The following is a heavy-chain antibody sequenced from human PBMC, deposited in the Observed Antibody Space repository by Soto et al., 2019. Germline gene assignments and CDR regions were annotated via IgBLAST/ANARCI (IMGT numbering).Heavy chain of an antibody. CDR2: IIHILDTA. CDR3: ERDSSIVRVFIGYDASDL. Sequence: QVQLVQYGAEVKEPGSSVKVSCKASGGTFSTSTFTWERQATGQGLEWMGRIIHILDTADCAQKFQGSVTVTAEKSTSTAFMELSSKRSKDTGMYYCERDSSIVRVFIGYDASDLWGHGTLVTVS. D-gene: IGHD5-12*01. V-gene: IGHV1-69*08. CDR1: GGTFSTST. J-gene: IGHJ4*01.